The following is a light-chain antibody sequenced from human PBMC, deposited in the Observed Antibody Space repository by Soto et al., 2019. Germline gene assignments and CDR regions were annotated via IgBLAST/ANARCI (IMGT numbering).Light chain of an antibody. CDR2: SNN. Sequence: QSVLTQPPSASGTPGQRVTLSCSGSSSNIGSNIVNWYQQFPGTAPKLLIYSNNQRPSGVPDRFSGSKSGTSASLAISGLQSEDEAHYYCAIWDDSLNGWVFGGGTKLTVL. CDR1: SSNIGSNI. V-gene: IGLV1-44*01. J-gene: IGLJ3*02. CDR3: AIWDDSLNGWV.